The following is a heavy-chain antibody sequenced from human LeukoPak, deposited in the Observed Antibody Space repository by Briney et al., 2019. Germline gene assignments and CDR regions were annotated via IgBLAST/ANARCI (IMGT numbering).Heavy chain of an antibody. Sequence: GSLRLSCAASGFTFSSYGMHWVRQAPGKGLEWVAVISYDGSNKYYSDSVKGRFTISRDNSKNTLYLQMNSLRAEDTAVYYCAKDLNTNPHYWGQGTLVTVSS. V-gene: IGHV3-30*18. CDR3: AKDLNTNPHY. D-gene: IGHD2-2*01. J-gene: IGHJ4*02. CDR2: ISYDGSNK. CDR1: GFTFSSYG.